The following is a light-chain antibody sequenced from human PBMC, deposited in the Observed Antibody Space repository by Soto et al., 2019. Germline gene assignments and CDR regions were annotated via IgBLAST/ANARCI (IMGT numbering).Light chain of an antibody. Sequence: EIVLTPSPATLSLSPGQRATLSCMAIQSVISYLAWYQQKPGQAPRLLIYDASNWATGIPARFSGSGPGTDFTLTISSLEPEDFAVYYCQQRSNWHPSITFGQGTRLEIK. J-gene: IGKJ5*01. CDR2: DAS. V-gene: IGKV3D-11*02. CDR3: QQRSNWHPSIT. CDR1: QSVISY.